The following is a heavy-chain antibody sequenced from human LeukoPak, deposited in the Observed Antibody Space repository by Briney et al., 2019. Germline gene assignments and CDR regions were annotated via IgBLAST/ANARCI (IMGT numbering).Heavy chain of an antibody. CDR3: ARQAVIVYSRFDP. J-gene: IGHJ5*02. V-gene: IGHV4-59*08. D-gene: IGHD2-21*01. CDR2: IYYSGST. CDR1: GGSISSFY. Sequence: SETLSLTCTVSGGSISSFYWSWIRQPPGKGLEWIGYIYYSGSTNYNPSLKSRVTISVDTSKNQFSLKLSSVTAADTAVYYCARQAVIVYSRFDPWGQGTLVTVSS.